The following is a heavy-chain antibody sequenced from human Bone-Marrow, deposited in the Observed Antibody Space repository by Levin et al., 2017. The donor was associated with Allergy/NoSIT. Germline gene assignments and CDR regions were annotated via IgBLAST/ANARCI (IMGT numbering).Heavy chain of an antibody. CDR1: GGSVSSGSYY. Sequence: KTGGSLRLSCTVSGGSVSSGSYYWSWIRQPPGKGLEWIGYIFYSGSSFYNPSLKSRVAISVDTSKNQFSLKLNSVTAADTAIYYCARWVSSSYRFYFDYWGQGTLVTVSS. J-gene: IGHJ4*02. CDR2: IFYSGSS. D-gene: IGHD6-6*01. CDR3: ARWVSSSYRFYFDY. V-gene: IGHV4-61*01.